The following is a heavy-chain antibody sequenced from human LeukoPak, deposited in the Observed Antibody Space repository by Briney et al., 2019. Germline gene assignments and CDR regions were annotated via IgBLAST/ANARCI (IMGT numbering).Heavy chain of an antibody. CDR2: ISSGSNTI. V-gene: IGHV3-11*04. D-gene: IGHD1-26*01. CDR1: GFAFSDYY. J-gene: IGHJ5*02. Sequence: GGSLRLSCAASGFAFSDYYMSWIRQAPGKGLEWISYISSGSNTIFYADSVQGRFTISRDNSKNSLFLQMNSLRADDTAVYFCARDRSSYSDSWGQGTLVTVSS. CDR3: ARDRSSYSDS.